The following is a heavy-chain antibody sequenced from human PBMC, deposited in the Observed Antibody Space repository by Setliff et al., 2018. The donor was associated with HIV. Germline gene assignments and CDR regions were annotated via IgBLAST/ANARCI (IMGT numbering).Heavy chain of an antibody. CDR3: ARGDGTKYYYYYYMDV. V-gene: IGHV4-61*10. CDR1: GDSISSGSYY. CDR2: IYYSGST. J-gene: IGHJ6*03. Sequence: TLSLTCSVSGDSISSGSYYWSWIRLPAGKGLEWIGYIYYSGSTNYNPSLKSRVTISVDTSKNQFSLKLSSVTAADTAVYYCARGDGTKYYYYYYMDVWGKGTTVTVSS. D-gene: IGHD1-7*01.